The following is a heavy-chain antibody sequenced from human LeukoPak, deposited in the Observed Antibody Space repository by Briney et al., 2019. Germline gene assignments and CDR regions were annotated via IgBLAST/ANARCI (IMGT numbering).Heavy chain of an antibody. J-gene: IGHJ4*02. V-gene: IGHV3-74*01. CDR3: ARGDLVVTLEGPIDY. Sequence: GGSLRLSCSASGFTLSNYWIHWVRHAPGTGLVWVSRINTDGSSTNYADSVKGRFTVSRDNAKNTLYLQMNSLRAEDTAVYYCARGDLVVTLEGPIDYWGQGTLVTVSS. CDR1: GFTLSNYW. CDR2: INTDGSST. D-gene: IGHD2-21*02.